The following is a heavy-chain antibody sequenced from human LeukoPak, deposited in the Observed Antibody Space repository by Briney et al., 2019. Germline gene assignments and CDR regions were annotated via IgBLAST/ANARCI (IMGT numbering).Heavy chain of an antibody. CDR2: IRPDGSET. CDR1: GFTFSNDW. D-gene: IGHD3-10*01. J-gene: IGHJ4*02. Sequence: GGSLRLSCAASGFTFSNDWMAWVRQAPGKGLEWVANIRPDGSETYYVASVDGRFTISRDNAEKSLFVQMNSLRAEDTAVYYCARDGGSGSYFSRFDYWGQGTLVTVSS. CDR3: ARDGGSGSYFSRFDY. V-gene: IGHV3-7*01.